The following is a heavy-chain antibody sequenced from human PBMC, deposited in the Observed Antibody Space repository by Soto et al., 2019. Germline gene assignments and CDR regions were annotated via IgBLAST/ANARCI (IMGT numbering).Heavy chain of an antibody. Sequence: PWETLSLTCAFYVVSFSGYYWSCIRHPPGKWLEWIGEINHSGSTNYNPSLKSRVTISVDTSKNQFSLKLSSVTAADTAVYYCAGGASGGSYPFEYWGQGTLVTVSS. CDR1: VVSFSGYY. D-gene: IGHD1-26*01. J-gene: IGHJ4*02. CDR2: INHSGST. CDR3: AGGASGGSYPFEY. V-gene: IGHV4-34*01.